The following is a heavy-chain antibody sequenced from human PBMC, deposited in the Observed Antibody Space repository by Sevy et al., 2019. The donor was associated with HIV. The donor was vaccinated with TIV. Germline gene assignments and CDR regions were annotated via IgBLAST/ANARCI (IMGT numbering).Heavy chain of an antibody. Sequence: GGSLRLSCVASGFTFSTYAMHWVRQAPGKGLEGVAVIGYDGSNKEYVDSVKGRFTISRDNSKDTLYLQMNSLRAEDTAVYYCARENIAVAGIGYYFDHWGQGTLVTVSS. CDR1: GFTFSTYA. V-gene: IGHV3-33*01. D-gene: IGHD6-19*01. CDR2: IGYDGSNK. CDR3: ARENIAVAGIGYYFDH. J-gene: IGHJ4*02.